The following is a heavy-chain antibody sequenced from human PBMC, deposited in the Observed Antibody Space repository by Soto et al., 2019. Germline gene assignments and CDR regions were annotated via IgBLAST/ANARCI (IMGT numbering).Heavy chain of an antibody. V-gene: IGHV4-31*03. CDR1: GGSISSGGYY. Sequence: QVQLQESGPGLVKPSQTLSLTCTVSGGSISSGGYYWSWIRQHPGKGLEWIGYIYYSGSTYYNPSLKSRVTISVDTSKNQFSLKPSSVTAADTAVYYCARDVRFLEWSKMGYYYYGMDVWGQGTTVTVSS. D-gene: IGHD3-3*01. CDR3: ARDVRFLEWSKMGYYYYGMDV. J-gene: IGHJ6*02. CDR2: IYYSGST.